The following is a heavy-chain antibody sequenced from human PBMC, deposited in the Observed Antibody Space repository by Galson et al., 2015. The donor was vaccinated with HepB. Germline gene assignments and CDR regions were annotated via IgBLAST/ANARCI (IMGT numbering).Heavy chain of an antibody. Sequence: SLRLSCAASGFTFSDYYMSWIRQVPGKGLEWVSYIDSGDGYTNYADSVKGRFTISRDNAKKSLYLQMNSLRAEDTAMYYCARSKPTSAAAGYDFDYWGQGTLVTVSS. CDR2: IDSGDGYT. J-gene: IGHJ4*02. D-gene: IGHD6-13*01. CDR3: ARSKPTSAAAGYDFDY. V-gene: IGHV3-11*06. CDR1: GFTFSDYY.